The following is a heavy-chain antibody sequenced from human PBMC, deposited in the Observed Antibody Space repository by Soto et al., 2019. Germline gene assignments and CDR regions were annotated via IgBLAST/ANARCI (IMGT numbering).Heavy chain of an antibody. CDR1: GGSISSSSYY. J-gene: IGHJ6*03. V-gene: IGHV4-39*07. D-gene: IGHD3-3*01. Sequence: SETLSLTCTVSGGSISSSSYYWGWIRQPPGKGLEWIGEINHSGSTNYNPSLKSRVTISVDTSKNQFSLKLSSVTAADTAVYYCARSRFWSGPGRTPYYYYMDVWGKGTTVTVSS. CDR2: INHSGST. CDR3: ARSRFWSGPGRTPYYYYMDV.